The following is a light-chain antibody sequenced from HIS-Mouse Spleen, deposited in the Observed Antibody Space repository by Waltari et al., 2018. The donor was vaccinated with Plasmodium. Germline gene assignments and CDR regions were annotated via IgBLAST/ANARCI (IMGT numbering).Light chain of an antibody. CDR3: CSYAGSSTFVV. Sequence: QSALTQPASVSGSPGQSITISCTGPSSDRGSYNLVPWYQQHPGKAPKLMIYEGSKRPSGVSNRFSGSKSGNTASLTISGLQAEDEADYYCCSYAGSSTFVVFGGGTKLTVL. CDR2: EGS. CDR1: SSDRGSYNL. J-gene: IGLJ2*01. V-gene: IGLV2-23*03.